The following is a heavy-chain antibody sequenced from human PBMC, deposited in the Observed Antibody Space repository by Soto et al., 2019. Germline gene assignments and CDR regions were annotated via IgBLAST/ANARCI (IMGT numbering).Heavy chain of an antibody. D-gene: IGHD6-19*01. CDR2: IVVGSGNT. CDR3: AADSSWYSSGWYRLDP. V-gene: IGHV1-58*01. CDR1: GFTFTSSA. Sequence: SVKVSCKASGFTFTSSAVQWVRQARGQRLEWIGWIVVGSGNTNYAQKFQERVTITRDMSTSTAYMELSSLRSEDTAVYYCAADSSWYSSGWYRLDPWGQGTLVTVSS. J-gene: IGHJ5*02.